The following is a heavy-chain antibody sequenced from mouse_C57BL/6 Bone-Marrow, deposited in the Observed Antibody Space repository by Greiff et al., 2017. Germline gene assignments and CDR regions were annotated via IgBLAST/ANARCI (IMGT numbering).Heavy chain of an antibody. CDR3: AREKGLLLRWENLYFDV. V-gene: IGHV3-6*01. CDR1: GYSITSGYY. CDR2: ISYDGSN. D-gene: IGHD1-1*01. J-gene: IGHJ1*03. Sequence: EVKLQESGPGLVKPSQSLSLTCSVTGYSITSGYYWIWIRPFPGNKLEWMGYISYDGSNNYNPSLKNRISITLYTSKNQFFLKLNSVTTEDTATYYCAREKGLLLRWENLYFDVWGTGTTVTVSS.